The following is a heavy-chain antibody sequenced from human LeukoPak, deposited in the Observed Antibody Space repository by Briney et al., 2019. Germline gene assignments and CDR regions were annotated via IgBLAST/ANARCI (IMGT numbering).Heavy chain of an antibody. D-gene: IGHD3-10*01. Sequence: PGRSLRLSCAASGFTFSSYGMHWVRQAPGKGLEWVAVIPYDGSNKYYADSVKGRFTISRDNSKNTLYLQMNSLRAEDTAVYYCAKDTLLWFGELLKGKYYYYYGMDVWGQGTTVTVSS. V-gene: IGHV3-30*18. CDR3: AKDTLLWFGELLKGKYYYYYGMDV. CDR1: GFTFSSYG. J-gene: IGHJ6*02. CDR2: IPYDGSNK.